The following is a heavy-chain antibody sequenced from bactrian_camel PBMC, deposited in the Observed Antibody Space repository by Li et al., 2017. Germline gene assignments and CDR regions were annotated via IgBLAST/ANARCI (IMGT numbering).Heavy chain of an antibody. V-gene: IGHV3S53*01. CDR3: AADQPCWLPRLQPRDFRY. CDR2: IDSDGRT. Sequence: HVQLVESGGGSVQAGGSLRLSCAASGYGVSSRHSMGWFRQAPGKEREGVAGIDSDGRTGYADSVKDRFTISKDNAKNILYLQMNNLKPEDTAMYYCAADQPCWLPRLQPRDFRYWGQGTQVTVS. CDR1: GYGVSSRHS. J-gene: IGHJ6*01. D-gene: IGHD4*01.